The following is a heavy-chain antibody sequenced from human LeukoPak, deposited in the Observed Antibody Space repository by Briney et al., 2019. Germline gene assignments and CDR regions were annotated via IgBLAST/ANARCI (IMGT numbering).Heavy chain of an antibody. V-gene: IGHV1-58*02. CDR3: AADSSEGQLLWPYYGMDV. D-gene: IGHD2-2*01. CDR2: IVVGSGNT. Sequence: SVKVSCKASGYTFTGYYMHWVRQARGQRLEWIGWIVVGSGNTNYAQKFQERVTITRDMSTSTAYMELSSLRSEDTAVYYCAADSSEGQLLWPYYGMDVWGQGTTVTVSS. CDR1: GYTFTGYY. J-gene: IGHJ6*02.